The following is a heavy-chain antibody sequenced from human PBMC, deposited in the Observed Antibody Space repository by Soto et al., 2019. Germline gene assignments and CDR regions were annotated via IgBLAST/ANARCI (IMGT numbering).Heavy chain of an antibody. D-gene: IGHD6-13*01. CDR1: GGFISGGDYY. CDR2: IYHSGST. CDR3: ARGRRITSSWFFFHS. Sequence: QVQLQESGPGLVKPSQTLSLTCTVSGGFISGGDYYWSWIRQPPGKGLEWIGYIYHSGSTDYNPSLKSRVIISVDTSKNQFSLKLSSVTAADTAVYYCARGRRITSSWFFFHSWGQGTLVTVSS. J-gene: IGHJ4*02. V-gene: IGHV4-30-4*01.